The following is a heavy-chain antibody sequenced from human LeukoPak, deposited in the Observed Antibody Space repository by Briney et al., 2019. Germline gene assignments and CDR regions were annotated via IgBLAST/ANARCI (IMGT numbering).Heavy chain of an antibody. CDR1: GGSVSSGSYY. Sequence: PSETLSLTCTVSGGSVSSGSYYWSWIRQPPGKGLEWIGYIYYSGSTNYNPPLKSRVTISVDTSKNQFSLKLSSVTAADTAVYYCARESYYYDSSGSTNLFDYWGQGTLVTVSS. D-gene: IGHD3-22*01. CDR3: ARESYYYDSSGSTNLFDY. J-gene: IGHJ4*02. CDR2: IYYSGST. V-gene: IGHV4-61*01.